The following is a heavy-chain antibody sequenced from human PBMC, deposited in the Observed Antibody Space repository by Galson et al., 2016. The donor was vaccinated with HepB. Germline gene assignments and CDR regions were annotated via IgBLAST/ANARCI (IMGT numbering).Heavy chain of an antibody. Sequence: TLSLTCTVSGGSISSGGHYWSWLRQHPGKGLEWIGYIYYSGTAFFNPSLKSRVSMSVDTSKNQFYLKMTSITAADTAVYSCARHYTGSASYNWFDPWGQGILVTVSS. CDR3: ARHYTGSASYNWFDP. CDR1: GGSISSGGHY. V-gene: IGHV4-31*03. D-gene: IGHD3-10*01. CDR2: IYYSGTA. J-gene: IGHJ5*02.